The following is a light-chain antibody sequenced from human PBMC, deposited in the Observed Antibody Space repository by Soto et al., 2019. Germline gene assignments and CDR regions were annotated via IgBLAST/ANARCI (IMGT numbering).Light chain of an antibody. CDR2: GAS. V-gene: IGKV3-20*01. Sequence: IVLTQSPGTLSLSPGERATLSCRASQSVSSSYLAWYQQKPGQAPRLLIYGASSRATGIPDRFSGSGSGTDFTLTISILEPEDFAVYYCQQYGSSLRTFGQGTKVEIK. CDR1: QSVSSSY. J-gene: IGKJ1*01. CDR3: QQYGSSLRT.